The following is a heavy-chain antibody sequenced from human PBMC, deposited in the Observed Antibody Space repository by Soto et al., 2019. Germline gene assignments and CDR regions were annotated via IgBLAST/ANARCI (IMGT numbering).Heavy chain of an antibody. CDR2: IKSKTDGGTT. CDR3: TTEFRESGYDYRPPDYFDY. CDR1: GFTFSNAW. Sequence: GGSLRLSCAASGFTFSNAWMSWVRQAPGKGLEWVGRIKSKTDGGTTDYAAPVKGRFTISRDDSKNTLYLQMNSLKTEDTAVYYCTTEFRESGYDYRPPDYFDYRGQGTLVTVSS. V-gene: IGHV3-15*01. J-gene: IGHJ4*02. D-gene: IGHD5-12*01.